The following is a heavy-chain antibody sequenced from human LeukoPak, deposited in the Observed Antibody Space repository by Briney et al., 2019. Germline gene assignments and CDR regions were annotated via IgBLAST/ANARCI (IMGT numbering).Heavy chain of an antibody. J-gene: IGHJ4*02. CDR3: ARDLEGSSFPCIQRTTPYAFDC. D-gene: IGHD2-8*01. CDR1: GYTFISYY. Sequence: SVTVPCKASGYTFISYYIHWVRQAPGQGLEWMGIINPSCCSTSYAQEFQGRVTMTRNTSPGTVYMELSSLRSEDTAVYCCARDLEGSSFPCIQRTTPYAFDCWGKGTLVTVSS. CDR2: INPSCCST. V-gene: IGHV1-46*01.